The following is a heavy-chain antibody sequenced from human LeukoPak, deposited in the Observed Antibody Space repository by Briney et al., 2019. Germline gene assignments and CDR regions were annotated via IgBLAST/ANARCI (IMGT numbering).Heavy chain of an antibody. J-gene: IGHJ3*02. CDR3: ARDFRGYSTGYTFDI. Sequence: SETRSLTCTVSGVSVSSDSHYWSWIRQSPGKGLEWIVHIYYSGTTNYNPSLKSRVTISLDTSKNRVSLKLTSVTTADTAVYYCARDFRGYSTGYTFDIWGQGTMVTVSS. V-gene: IGHV4-61*01. D-gene: IGHD2-8*02. CDR1: GVSVSSDSHY. CDR2: IYYSGTT.